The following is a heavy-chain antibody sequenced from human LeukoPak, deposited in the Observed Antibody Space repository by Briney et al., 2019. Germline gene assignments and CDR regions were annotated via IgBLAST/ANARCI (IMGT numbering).Heavy chain of an antibody. CDR3: ARGWAGWFDP. Sequence: GGSLRPSCAASGFTFSSHAMHWVRQAPGKGLEYVSGINSNGGSTYYANSVKGRFTISRDNSKNMLYLQMGSLRAEDMAVYYCARGWAGWFDPWGQGTLVTVSS. D-gene: IGHD5-24*01. CDR1: GFTFSSHA. CDR2: INSNGGST. V-gene: IGHV3-64*01. J-gene: IGHJ5*02.